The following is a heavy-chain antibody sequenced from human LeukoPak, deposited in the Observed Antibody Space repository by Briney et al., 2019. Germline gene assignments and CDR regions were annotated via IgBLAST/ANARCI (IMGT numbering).Heavy chain of an antibody. D-gene: IGHD1-26*01. J-gene: IGHJ6*03. CDR3: ARSLGSGRYYYYYYMDV. CDR2: ISDYNGNT. Sequence: AEVKVSCKASGYTFTSYGISWVRQAPGQEREGMGWISDYNGNTNYAQTLQGRVTITTDTYTSTACMELRSLRSDDTAVYYCARSLGSGRYYYYYYMDVWGKGTTVTVPS. V-gene: IGHV1-18*01. CDR1: GYTFTSYG.